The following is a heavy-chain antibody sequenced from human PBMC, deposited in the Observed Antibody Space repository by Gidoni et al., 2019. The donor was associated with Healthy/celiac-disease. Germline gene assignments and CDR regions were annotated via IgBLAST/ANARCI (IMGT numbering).Heavy chain of an antibody. D-gene: IGHD5-18*01. Sequence: EVQLVESGGGLVTPGGSLRLSCAVSRFTFSSYSMNWVRQAPGKGLEWVSSISSSSSYIYYADSVKGRFTISRDNAKNSLYLQMNSLRAEDTAVYYCAREGYSYGTNWFDPWGQGTLVTVSS. CDR1: RFTFSSYS. J-gene: IGHJ5*02. V-gene: IGHV3-21*01. CDR2: ISSSSSYI. CDR3: AREGYSYGTNWFDP.